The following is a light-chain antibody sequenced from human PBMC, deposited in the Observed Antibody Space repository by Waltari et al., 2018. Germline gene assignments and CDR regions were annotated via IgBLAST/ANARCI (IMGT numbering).Light chain of an antibody. CDR3: QKYSDSPFT. CDR2: DAS. J-gene: IGKJ3*01. Sequence: LTQSPATLSLSPGERATISCRASQSLSTHLAWYQQRPGQAPRLLIFDASRRATGIPDRFSGSGSGTEFTLTISSLEPEDFAVYYCQKYSDSPFTFGPGTKLDFK. V-gene: IGKV3-20*01. CDR1: QSLSTH.